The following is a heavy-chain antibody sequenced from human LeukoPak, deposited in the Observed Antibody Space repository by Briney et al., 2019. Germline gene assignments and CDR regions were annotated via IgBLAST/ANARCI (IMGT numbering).Heavy chain of an antibody. CDR3: ARDSSYYYDSSGYYDY. Sequence: SETLSLTCTVSGGSVSSGSYYWGWIRQPPGKGLEWIGYIYYSGSTNYNPSLKSRVTISVDTSKNQFSLKLSSVTAADTAVYYCARDSSYYYDSSGYYDYWGQGTLVTVSS. J-gene: IGHJ4*02. CDR2: IYYSGST. CDR1: GGSVSSGSYY. D-gene: IGHD3-22*01. V-gene: IGHV4-61*01.